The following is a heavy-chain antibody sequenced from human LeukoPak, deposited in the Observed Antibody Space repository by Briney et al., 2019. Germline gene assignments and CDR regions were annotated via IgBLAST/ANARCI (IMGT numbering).Heavy chain of an antibody. V-gene: IGHV3-21*01. D-gene: IGHD5-24*01. Sequence: GGSLRLSCAASGFTFSSYSMNWVRQAPGKGLEWVSSISSSSSYIYYADSVKGRFTISRDNAKNPLYLQMNSLRAEDTAVYYCATRFRLDGYWGQGTLVTVSS. CDR1: GFTFSSYS. J-gene: IGHJ4*02. CDR3: ATRFRLDGY. CDR2: ISSSSSYI.